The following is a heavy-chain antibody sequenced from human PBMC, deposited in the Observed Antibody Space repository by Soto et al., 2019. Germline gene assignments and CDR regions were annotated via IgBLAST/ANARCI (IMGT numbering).Heavy chain of an antibody. V-gene: IGHV3-30*18. CDR3: AKAGDCSSTSCFHPHYYYYYYMDV. D-gene: IGHD2-2*01. CDR1: GFTFSSYG. J-gene: IGHJ6*03. CDR2: ISYDGSNK. Sequence: RGSLRLSCAASGFTFSSYGMHWVRQAPGKGLEWVAVISYDGSNKYYADSVKGRFTISRDNSKNKLYLQMNSLRAEDTAVYYCAKAGDCSSTSCFHPHYYYYYYMDVWGKGTTVTVSS.